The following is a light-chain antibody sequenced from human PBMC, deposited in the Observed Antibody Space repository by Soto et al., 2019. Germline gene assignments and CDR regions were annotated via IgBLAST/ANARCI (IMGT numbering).Light chain of an antibody. V-gene: IGKV1-13*02. CDR3: QQFNSYPIT. Sequence: AIQLTQSPSSLSASVGDRVTITCRASQGISSALAWYQQKPGKAPKLLIYDASGLESGVPSRFSGSGSGTDFTLTISSLQPEDFATYYCQQFNSYPITFGQGTRLEIK. CDR1: QGISSA. J-gene: IGKJ5*01. CDR2: DAS.